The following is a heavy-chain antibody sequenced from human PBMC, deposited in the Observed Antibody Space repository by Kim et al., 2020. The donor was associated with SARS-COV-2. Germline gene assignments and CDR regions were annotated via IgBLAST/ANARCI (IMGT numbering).Heavy chain of an antibody. D-gene: IGHD2-2*01. J-gene: IGHJ6*02. CDR3: VAGALPAAIFYYYGMDV. CDR1: GYTFTSYD. CDR2: MNPNSGNT. V-gene: IGHV1-8*01. Sequence: ASVKVSCKASGYTFTSYDINWVRQATGQGLEWMGWMNPNSGNTGYAQKFQGRVTMTRNTSISTAYMELSSLRSEDTAVYYCVAGALPAAIFYYYGMDVWGQVTTGTVSS.